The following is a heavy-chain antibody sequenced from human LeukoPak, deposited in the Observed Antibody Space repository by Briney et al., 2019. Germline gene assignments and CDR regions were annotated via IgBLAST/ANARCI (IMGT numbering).Heavy chain of an antibody. D-gene: IGHD3-10*01. J-gene: IGHJ4*02. CDR1: GGSLSSYY. Sequence: SETLSLTCTVSGGSLSSYYWSWIRQPPGKGLEWIGYIYYSGSTNYNPSLKSRVTISVDTSKNQFSLKLSSVTAADTAVYYCARVDGSGDYFDYWGQGTLVTVSS. CDR2: IYYSGST. CDR3: ARVDGSGDYFDY. V-gene: IGHV4-59*01.